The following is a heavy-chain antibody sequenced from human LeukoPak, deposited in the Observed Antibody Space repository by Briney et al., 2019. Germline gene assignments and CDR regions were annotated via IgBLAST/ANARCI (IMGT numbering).Heavy chain of an antibody. D-gene: IGHD6-19*01. J-gene: IGHJ4*02. CDR2: IYTSGST. V-gene: IGHV4-59*10. CDR1: GGSFSGYY. CDR3: ARERAVAGHDY. Sequence: SETLSLTCAVYGGSFSGYYWSWIRQPAGKGLEWIGRIYTSGSTNYNPSLKSRVTMSVDTSKNQFSLKLSSVTAADTAVYYCARERAVAGHDYWGQGTLVTVSS.